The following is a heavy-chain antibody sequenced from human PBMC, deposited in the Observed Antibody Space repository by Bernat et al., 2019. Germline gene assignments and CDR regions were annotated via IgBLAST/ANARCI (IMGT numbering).Heavy chain of an antibody. D-gene: IGHD3-9*01. CDR1: GCPFSSYA. Sequence: VGRLGSGGGVVPPGGSLRLSCAASGCPFSSYAMSWVRQAPGKGLEWVSALSVSGGRTYYSDSVKGRFTISRDNSKNTLYLPMHSLRAEDTDVYYCAKEAEVLRYFDWLLPDFDYGGQGTLVTVSS. V-gene: IGHV3-23*01. CDR3: AKEAEVLRYFDWLLPDFDY. J-gene: IGHJ4*02. CDR2: LSVSGGRT.